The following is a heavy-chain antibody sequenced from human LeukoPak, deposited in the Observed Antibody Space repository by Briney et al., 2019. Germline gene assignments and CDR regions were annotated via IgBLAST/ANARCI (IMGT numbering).Heavy chain of an antibody. V-gene: IGHV1-18*01. Sequence: ASVKVSCKASVYTFTSYGISWVRQAPGQGLEWMGWSSAYNGNTNYAQKLQGRVTMTTDTSTSTAYMELRSLRSDDTAVYYCARDRAVRAVIITSPLGYWGQGTLVTVSS. CDR3: ARDRAVRAVIITSPLGY. D-gene: IGHD3-10*01. CDR2: SSAYNGNT. CDR1: VYTFTSYG. J-gene: IGHJ4*02.